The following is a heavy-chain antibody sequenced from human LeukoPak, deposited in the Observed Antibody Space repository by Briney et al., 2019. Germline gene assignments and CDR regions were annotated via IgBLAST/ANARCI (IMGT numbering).Heavy chain of an antibody. J-gene: IGHJ4*02. CDR3: ARHERKGGYYDY. CDR1: GGSISSYF. D-gene: IGHD3-22*01. Sequence: PSGTLSLTCTVSGGSISSYFWSWIRQPPGKGLEWIGYIYFSGGTDYNRSLKRRVTISVDTSKKQFSLQLRSVTAADTAVDYCARHERKGGYYDYWGQGTLVTVSS. CDR2: IYFSGGT. V-gene: IGHV4-59*08.